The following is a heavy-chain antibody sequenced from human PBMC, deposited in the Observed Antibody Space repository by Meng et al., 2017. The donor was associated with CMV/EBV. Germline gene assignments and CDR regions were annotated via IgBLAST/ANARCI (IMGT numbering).Heavy chain of an antibody. V-gene: IGHV3-23*03. Sequence: GGSLRLSCAASGFTFSSYAMSWVRQAPGKGLEWVSVIYSGGSSTYYADSVKGRFTISRDNSKNTLYLQMNSLRAEDTAVYYCAKVMGIVGATTTDYYYGMDVWGQGTTVTVSS. J-gene: IGHJ6*02. D-gene: IGHD1-26*01. CDR1: GFTFSSYA. CDR3: AKVMGIVGATTTDYYYGMDV. CDR2: IYSGGSST.